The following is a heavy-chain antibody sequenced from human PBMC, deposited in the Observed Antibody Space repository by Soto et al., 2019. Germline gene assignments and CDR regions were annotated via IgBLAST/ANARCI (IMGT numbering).Heavy chain of an antibody. CDR2: IFSSGST. CDR3: AREGSYSAYNFAHGIQLWSFDF. Sequence: SQTLSLTCPFSGGCINTWYWNWVRPPAGKGLEWIGRIFSSGSTSFNPSLESRVAMSVDTSKNHFSLNLSSVTAADMAVYYCAREGSYSAYNFAHGIQLWSFDFWGQGALVTVSS. D-gene: IGHD5-12*01. V-gene: IGHV4-4*07. CDR1: GGCINTWY. J-gene: IGHJ4*02.